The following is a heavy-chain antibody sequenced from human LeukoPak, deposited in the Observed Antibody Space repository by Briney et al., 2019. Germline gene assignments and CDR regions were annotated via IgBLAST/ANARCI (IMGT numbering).Heavy chain of an antibody. CDR1: GYTFTSYG. D-gene: IGHD4-17*01. CDR2: ISAYNGNT. J-gene: IGHJ3*02. Sequence: ASVKVSCKASGYTFTSYGISWVRQAPGQGLEWMGWISAYNGNTNYAQKLQGRVTMTTDTSTSTAYMELRSLRSDGTAVYYCARDIIYGAKPDAFDIWGQGTMVTVSS. CDR3: ARDIIYGAKPDAFDI. V-gene: IGHV1-18*01.